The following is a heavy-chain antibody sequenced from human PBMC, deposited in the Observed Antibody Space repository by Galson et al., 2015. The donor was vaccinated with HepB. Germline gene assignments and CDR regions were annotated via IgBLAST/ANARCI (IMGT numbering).Heavy chain of an antibody. V-gene: IGHV1-18*04. Sequence: SVKVSCKASGYTSTTYGISWVRQAPGQGLEWMGWISTYNGNTDYAQKVQGRVTMTTDTSTSAAYMELRSLRSDDTAVYYCASFRIPYYYDTSNSPPGSFYGMDVWGQGTPVTVSS. CDR2: ISTYNGNT. J-gene: IGHJ6*02. D-gene: IGHD3-22*01. CDR3: ASFRIPYYYDTSNSPPGSFYGMDV. CDR1: GYTSTTYG.